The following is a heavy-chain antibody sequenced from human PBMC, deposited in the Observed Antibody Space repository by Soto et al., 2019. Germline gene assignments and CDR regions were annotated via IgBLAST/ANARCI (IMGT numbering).Heavy chain of an antibody. CDR3: AREEGTMIFGVVFKWFDP. V-gene: IGHV3-74*01. D-gene: IGHD3-3*01. J-gene: IGHJ5*02. Sequence: GGSLRLSCAASGFTFRSYWMHWVRQAPGKGLVWVSRINSDGTSTSYADSVKGRFTISRDNAKNTLYLQMNSLRAEDTAVYYCAREEGTMIFGVVFKWFDPWGQGTLVTVSS. CDR2: INSDGTST. CDR1: GFTFRSYW.